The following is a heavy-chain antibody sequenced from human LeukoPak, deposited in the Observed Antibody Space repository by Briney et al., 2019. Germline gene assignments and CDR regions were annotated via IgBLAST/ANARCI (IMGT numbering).Heavy chain of an antibody. Sequence: GGSLRLSCTASGFTFGDYAMSWVRQAPGKGLEWVGFIRSKAYGGTTEYAASVKGRFTISRDDSKSIAYLQMNSLKAEDTAVYYCTRTPVGAVGIHSDYWGQGTLVTVSS. J-gene: IGHJ4*02. D-gene: IGHD6-13*01. CDR1: GFTFGDYA. CDR2: IRSKAYGGTT. V-gene: IGHV3-49*04. CDR3: TRTPVGAVGIHSDY.